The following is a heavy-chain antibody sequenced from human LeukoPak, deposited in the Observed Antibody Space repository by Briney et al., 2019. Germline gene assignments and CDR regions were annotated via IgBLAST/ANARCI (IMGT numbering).Heavy chain of an antibody. CDR1: GGSFSNYY. D-gene: IGHD6-6*01. CDR2: VYYTGST. V-gene: IGHV4-59*08. J-gene: IGHJ4*02. Sequence: SETLSLTCSVSGGSFSNYYWSWVRQPPGKGLEWMGYVYYTGSTNYNPSLKSRVTMFEDKSKTQFSLRLYSVTVADTAVYYCARHFAYSSSSYFDYWGQGSLVTVSS. CDR3: ARHFAYSSSSYFDY.